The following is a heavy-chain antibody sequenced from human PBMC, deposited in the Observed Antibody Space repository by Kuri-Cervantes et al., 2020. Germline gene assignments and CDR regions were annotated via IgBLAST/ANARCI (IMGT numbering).Heavy chain of an antibody. J-gene: IGHJ6*03. Sequence: SVKVSCKASGYTFTYRYLHWVRQAPGQALEWMGWITPFNGNTNYAQKFQDRVAITTDESTSTAYMELSSLRSEDTAVYYCAMNRGGDYYYYYMDVWGKGTTVTVSS. D-gene: IGHD1/OR15-1a*01. CDR2: ITPFNGNT. CDR1: GYTFTYRY. V-gene: IGHV1-45*02. CDR3: AMNRGGDYYYYYMDV.